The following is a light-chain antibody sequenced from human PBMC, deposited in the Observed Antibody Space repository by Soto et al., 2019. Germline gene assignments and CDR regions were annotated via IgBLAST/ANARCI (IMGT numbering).Light chain of an antibody. V-gene: IGKV1-39*01. CDR2: GAS. CDR1: QSIHSC. Sequence: DIQMTQSPSSLSASVGDRVTITCRASQSIHSCLNWYQQKPGKAPKLLIYGASNLQSGVPSRFSGSESGTDFILTISSLQPEDFATYYCQQIYAAPVTCGQGTKVEIK. J-gene: IGKJ1*01. CDR3: QQIYAAPVT.